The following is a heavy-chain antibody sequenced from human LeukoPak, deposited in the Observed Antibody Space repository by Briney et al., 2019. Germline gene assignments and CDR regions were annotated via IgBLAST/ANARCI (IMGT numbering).Heavy chain of an antibody. D-gene: IGHD3-3*01. V-gene: IGHV1-8*01. CDR1: GYTFTSYD. CDR3: AGSFLYDFWSGYYYYGMDV. CDR2: MNPNSGNT. Sequence: GASVKVSCKASGYTFTSYDINWVRQATGQGLEWMGWMNPNSGNTGYAQKFQGRVTMTRNTSISTAYMELSSLRSEDTAVYYCAGSFLYDFWSGYYYYGMDVWGQGTTVTVSS. J-gene: IGHJ6*02.